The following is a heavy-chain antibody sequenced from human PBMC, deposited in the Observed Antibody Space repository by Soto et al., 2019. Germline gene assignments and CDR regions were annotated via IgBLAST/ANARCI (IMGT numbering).Heavy chain of an antibody. D-gene: IGHD4-17*01. CDR2: IYYSGIT. J-gene: IGHJ4*02. Sequence: QPTVKGLEWIGSIYYSGITYYNPSLKSRVAISVDTSKNQFSLKLSSVTAADTAVYYCASRYTVTTFDYWGKAILVTVSS. CDR3: ASRYTVTTFDY. V-gene: IGHV4-39*01.